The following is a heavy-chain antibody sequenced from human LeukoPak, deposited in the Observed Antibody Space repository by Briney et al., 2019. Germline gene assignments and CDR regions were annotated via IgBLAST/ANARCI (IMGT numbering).Heavy chain of an antibody. CDR2: IYTSGST. J-gene: IGHJ6*03. V-gene: IGHV4-4*07. Sequence: SETLSLTCTVSGGSISSYYWSWIRQPAGKGLEWIGRIYTSGSTNYNPSLKSRVTMSVDTSKNQFSLKLSSVTAADTAVYYCAREVRLRIYYYYYYYMDVWGKGTTVTVSS. D-gene: IGHD2/OR15-2a*01. CDR3: AREVRLRIYYYYYYYMDV. CDR1: GGSISSYY.